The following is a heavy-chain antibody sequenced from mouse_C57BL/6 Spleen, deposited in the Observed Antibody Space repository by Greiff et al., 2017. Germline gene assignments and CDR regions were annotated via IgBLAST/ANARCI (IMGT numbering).Heavy chain of an antibody. CDR1: GYTFTSYW. CDR3: ARETGPFAY. CDR2: IDPSDSYT. Sequence: QQSCKASGYTFTSYWMQWVKQRPGQGLEWIGEIDPSDSYTNYNQKFKGKATLTVDTSSSTAYMQLSSLTSEDSAVYYCARETGPFAYWGQGTLVTVSA. D-gene: IGHD4-1*01. J-gene: IGHJ3*01. V-gene: IGHV1-50*01.